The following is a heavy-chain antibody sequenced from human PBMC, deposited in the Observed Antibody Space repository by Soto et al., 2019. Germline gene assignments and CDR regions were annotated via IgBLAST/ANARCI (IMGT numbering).Heavy chain of an antibody. CDR3: ARLDKFNGGWS. Sequence: QVQLVESGGGVVQPGRSLRLSCAASGFTFSSYAMHSVRRAPGKGLEWVAAVSHDGKSGFYADSVSGRFTVSRDNSNNLVYLQMDRLRPEDTALFYCARLDKFNGGWSWGQGTAVTVSS. V-gene: IGHV3-30*14. D-gene: IGHD6-19*01. CDR1: GFTFSSYA. J-gene: IGHJ4*02. CDR2: VSHDGKSG.